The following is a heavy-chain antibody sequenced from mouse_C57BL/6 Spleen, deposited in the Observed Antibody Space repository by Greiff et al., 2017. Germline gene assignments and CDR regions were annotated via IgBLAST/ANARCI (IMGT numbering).Heavy chain of an antibody. CDR3: ASPGLLLRGGFDY. J-gene: IGHJ2*01. CDR2: IRNKANGYTT. D-gene: IGHD2-13*01. CDR1: GFTFTDYY. Sequence: EVQLVESGGGLVQPGGSLSLSCAASGFTFTDYYMSWVRQPPGKALEWLGFIRNKANGYTTEYSASLKGRFTISRDNSQSILYLQMNALRAEDSATYYGASPGLLLRGGFDYWGQGTTLTVSS. V-gene: IGHV7-3*01.